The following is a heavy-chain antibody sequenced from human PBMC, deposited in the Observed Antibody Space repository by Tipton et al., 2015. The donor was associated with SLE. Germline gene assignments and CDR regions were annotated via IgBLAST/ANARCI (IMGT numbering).Heavy chain of an antibody. CDR3: ARGVRVWGSYPGYFDY. CDR1: GFSFSTNA. V-gene: IGHV3-30-3*01. J-gene: IGHJ4*02. D-gene: IGHD3-16*02. Sequence: SLRLSCAASGFSFSTNAMHWVRQAPGKGLEWVAVISYDGSTNYYADSVKGRFTISRDNAKNSLYLQMNSLRAEDTAVYYCARGVRVWGSYPGYFDYWGQGTLVTVSA. CDR2: ISYDGSTN.